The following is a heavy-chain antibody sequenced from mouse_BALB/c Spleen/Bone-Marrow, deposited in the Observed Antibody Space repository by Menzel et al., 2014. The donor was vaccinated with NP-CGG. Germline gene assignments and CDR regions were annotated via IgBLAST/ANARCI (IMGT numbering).Heavy chain of an antibody. V-gene: IGHV1S127*01. D-gene: IGHD2-14*01. J-gene: IGHJ4*01. CDR3: ARNYRYPRPYAMDY. CDR1: GYTFTSYW. CDR2: IDPSNSET. Sequence: QVQLQQSGPELVRPGASVKMSCKASGYTFTSYWMHWVKQGPGQGLEWIGMIDPSNSETRLNQKFKDKATLNVDKSSNTAYMQLSSLTSEDSAVYYCARNYRYPRPYAMDYWGQGTSVTVSS.